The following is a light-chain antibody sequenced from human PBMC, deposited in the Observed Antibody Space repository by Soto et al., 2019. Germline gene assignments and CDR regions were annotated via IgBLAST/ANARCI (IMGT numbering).Light chain of an antibody. V-gene: IGLV1-44*01. CDR1: SSTFGSNA. J-gene: IGLJ1*01. Sequence: QSVLTQPPSASGTPGQRVAISCSGSSSTFGSNAVNWYQQLPGTAPKLLIYDNDQRPSGVPDRFSGSKSGTSASLAISGLQSDDAADYYCAAWDDSLNGLVFGTGTKVTVL. CDR3: AAWDDSLNGLV. CDR2: DND.